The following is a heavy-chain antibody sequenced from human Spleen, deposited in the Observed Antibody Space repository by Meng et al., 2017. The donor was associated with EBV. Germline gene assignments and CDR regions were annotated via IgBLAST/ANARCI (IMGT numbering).Heavy chain of an antibody. Sequence: QPHLQESGPGLVKPSESLSLTCTVSGDSISSSSYWVWIRQPPGKGLEWIGSIYSRGSTFYNPSLESRLTMSVDTSKNQFSLKLTSLTAADTALYYCASHDYFNTRWYVNFWGQGTPVTVSS. CDR2: IYSRGST. V-gene: IGHV4-39*01. J-gene: IGHJ4*02. CDR3: ASHDYFNTRWYVNF. D-gene: IGHD2/OR15-2a*01. CDR1: GDSISSSSY.